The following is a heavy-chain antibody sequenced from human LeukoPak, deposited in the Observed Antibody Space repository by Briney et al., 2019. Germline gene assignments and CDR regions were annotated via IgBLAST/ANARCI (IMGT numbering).Heavy chain of an antibody. D-gene: IGHD5-12*01. J-gene: IGHJ4*02. V-gene: IGHV1-8*01. CDR1: GYTFTSYD. CDR2: MNPNSGNT. Sequence: ASVKVSCKASGYTFTSYDINWVRQATGQGLEWMGWMNPNSGNTGYAQKFQGRVTMTRNTSISTDYMELSSLRSEDTAVYYCARGHYSGYDWIAPPVGYWGQGTPVTVSS. CDR3: ARGHYSGYDWIAPPVGY.